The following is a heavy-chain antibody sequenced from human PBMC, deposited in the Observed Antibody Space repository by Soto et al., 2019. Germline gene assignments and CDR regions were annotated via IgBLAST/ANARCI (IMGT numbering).Heavy chain of an antibody. CDR3: AVPAAPGYFDY. Sequence: PSETLSLTCTVSGGSISSSSYYWGWIRQPPGKGLEWIGSIYYSGSTYYNPSLKSRVTISVDTSKNQFSLKLSSVTAADTAVYYCAVPAAPGYFDYWGQGXLVTVYS. D-gene: IGHD2-2*01. CDR2: IYYSGST. CDR1: GGSISSSSYY. J-gene: IGHJ4*02. V-gene: IGHV4-39*01.